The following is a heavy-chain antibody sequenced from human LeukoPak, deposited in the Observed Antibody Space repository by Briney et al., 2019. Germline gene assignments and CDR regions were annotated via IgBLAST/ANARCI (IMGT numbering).Heavy chain of an antibody. CDR3: AKDAATVPPRTHDY. CDR2: ISGSAGST. J-gene: IGHJ4*02. V-gene: IGHV3-23*01. CDR1: GFTFSSYA. D-gene: IGHD4-17*01. Sequence: GGSLRLSCAASGFTFSSYAMSRVRQAPGKGLEWVSAISGSAGSTYYADSVKGRFTISRDNSKNTLYLQMNSLRAEDTAVYFCAKDAATVPPRTHDYWGQGTLVTVSS.